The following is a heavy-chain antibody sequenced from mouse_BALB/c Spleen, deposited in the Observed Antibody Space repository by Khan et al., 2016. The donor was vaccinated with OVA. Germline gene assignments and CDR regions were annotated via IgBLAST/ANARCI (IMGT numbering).Heavy chain of an antibody. Sequence: VQLQQSGAELARPGASVKMSCKASGYTFTSYTMHWVKQRPGQGLDWIGYINPTNGYTNYNQKFKDKATLTADKSSSTAYMQLSSLTSEDSAVYDCVREVAYYRNDCWFAYWGQGTLVTVSA. CDR3: VREVAYYRNDCWFAY. J-gene: IGHJ3*01. CDR1: GYTFTSYT. CDR2: INPTNGYT. D-gene: IGHD2-14*01. V-gene: IGHV1-4*01.